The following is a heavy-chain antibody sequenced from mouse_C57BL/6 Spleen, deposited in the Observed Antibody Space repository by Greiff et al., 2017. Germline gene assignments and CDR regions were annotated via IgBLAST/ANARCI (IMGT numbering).Heavy chain of an antibody. V-gene: IGHV5-17*01. D-gene: IGHD2-3*01. CDR3: ARNGYYVTFAY. CDR2: ISSGSSTI. CDR1: GFTFSDYG. Sequence: EVNVVASGGGLVKPGGSLKLSCAASGFTFSDYGMHWVRQAPEKGLEWVAYISSGSSTIYYADTVKGRFTISRDNAKNTLFLQMTSLRSEDTAMYYCARNGYYVTFAYWGQGTLVTVSA. J-gene: IGHJ3*01.